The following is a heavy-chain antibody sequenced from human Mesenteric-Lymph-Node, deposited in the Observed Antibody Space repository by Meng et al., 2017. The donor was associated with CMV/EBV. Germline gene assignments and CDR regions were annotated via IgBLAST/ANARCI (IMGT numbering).Heavy chain of an antibody. V-gene: IGHV4-59*01. D-gene: IGHD2-2*01. CDR3: ARALCSSTSCPTLHYYYYGMDV. Sequence: GSLRLSCSVSGASLSTYYWTWIRQSPGRGLEWIGQVDHRGNTDYSPTVKSRVTISVDTSKNQVYLRLTSMTAADTAMYYCARALCSSTSCPTLHYYYYGMDVWGQGTTVTVSS. CDR2: VDHRGNT. CDR1: GASLSTYY. J-gene: IGHJ6*02.